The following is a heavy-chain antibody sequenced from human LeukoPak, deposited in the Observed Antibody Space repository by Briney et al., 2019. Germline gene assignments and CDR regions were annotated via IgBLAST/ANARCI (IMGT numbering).Heavy chain of an antibody. J-gene: IGHJ4*02. CDR3: ASDGGTDLAVAGMGY. Sequence: ASVKVSCKSSGYTFTIYYMHWVRQAPGQGLEWVGIINPSGGSTSYAQKFQGRVTMTRDTSTSTVYMDVSSLRSEDTAVYFCASDGGTDLAVAGMGYWGQGTLVTVSS. CDR2: INPSGGST. V-gene: IGHV1-46*01. CDR1: GYTFTIYY. D-gene: IGHD6-19*01.